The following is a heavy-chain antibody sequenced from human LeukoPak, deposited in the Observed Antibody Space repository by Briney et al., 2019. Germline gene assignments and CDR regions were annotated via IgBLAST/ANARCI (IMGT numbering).Heavy chain of an antibody. D-gene: IGHD6-13*01. Sequence: PGRSLRLSCAASGFTFDDYAMHWVRQAPGKGLEWVSGISGSGGSTYYADSVKGRFTISRDNSKNTLYLQMNSLRVEDTAVYYCAKEDSAAAYPSWGQGTLVTVSS. CDR1: GFTFDDYA. CDR3: AKEDSAAAYPS. CDR2: ISGSGGST. V-gene: IGHV3-23*01. J-gene: IGHJ5*02.